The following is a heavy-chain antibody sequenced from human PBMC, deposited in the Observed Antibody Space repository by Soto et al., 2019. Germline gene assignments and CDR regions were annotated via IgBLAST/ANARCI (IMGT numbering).Heavy chain of an antibody. CDR2: ISYDGSNK. V-gene: IGHV3-30-3*01. D-gene: IGHD5-18*01. CDR1: GFTFSSYA. Sequence: PGGSLRLSCAASGFTFSSYAMHWVRQAPGKGLEWVAVISYDGSNKYYADSVKGRFTISRDNSKNTLYLQMNSLRAEDTAVYYCASSGYSYGYINWFDPWGQGTLVTVSS. CDR3: ASSGYSYGYINWFDP. J-gene: IGHJ5*02.